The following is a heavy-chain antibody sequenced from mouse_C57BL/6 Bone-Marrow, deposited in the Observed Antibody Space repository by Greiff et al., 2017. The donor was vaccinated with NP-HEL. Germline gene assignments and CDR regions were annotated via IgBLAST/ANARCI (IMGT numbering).Heavy chain of an antibody. CDR1: GFSLTSYG. V-gene: IGHV2-2*01. D-gene: IGHD3-1*01. CDR2: LWRGGST. CDR3: ARNGPYYFDY. J-gene: IGHJ2*01. Sequence: QVQLQQSGPGLVQPSPSLSIPCTVSGFSLTSYGVHWVRQSPGKGLEWLGVLWRGGSTDYNAAFISRLSISKDNSKSQVFFKMNSLQADDTAIYYCARNGPYYFDYWGQGTTLTVSS.